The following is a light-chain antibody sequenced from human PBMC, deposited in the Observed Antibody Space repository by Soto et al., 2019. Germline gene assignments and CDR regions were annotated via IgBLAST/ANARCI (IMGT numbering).Light chain of an antibody. Sequence: DIQMTQSPSTLSSSVGDRATIICRASQSISSRLAWYQQKPGKAPKLLISKASNLDSGVPSRFSGSGSGTEFNLTISSLQPEDFATYYCQQYNSFIWTFGRGTKVDIK. CDR3: QQYNSFIWT. J-gene: IGKJ1*01. CDR1: QSISSR. CDR2: KAS. V-gene: IGKV1-5*03.